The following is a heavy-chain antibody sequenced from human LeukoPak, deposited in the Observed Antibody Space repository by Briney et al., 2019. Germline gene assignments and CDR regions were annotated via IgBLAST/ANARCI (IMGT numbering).Heavy chain of an antibody. V-gene: IGHV3-30*03. CDR2: ISYDGSNK. CDR1: GFTFSSYG. CDR3: ARGTVAGTELVDY. J-gene: IGHJ4*02. Sequence: GGSLRLSCAASGFTFSSYGMHWVRQAPGKGLEWVAVISYDGSNKYYADSVKGRFTISRDNSKNTLYLQMNSLRAEDTAVYYCARGTVAGTELVDYWGQGTLVTVSS. D-gene: IGHD6-19*01.